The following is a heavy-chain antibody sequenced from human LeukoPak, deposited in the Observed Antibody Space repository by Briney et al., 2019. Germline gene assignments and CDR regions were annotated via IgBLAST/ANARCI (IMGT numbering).Heavy chain of an antibody. V-gene: IGHV4-4*02. CDR2: IYHSGNT. Sequence: SETLSLTCAVSGDSISSSNWWGRVRQSPGKGREWIGEIYHSGNTNYNPSLKSRVAISLDKSSNQFSLRLMSVTAADTAMYFCAREEMPGKFDYWGEGILVTVSS. D-gene: IGHD1-26*01. CDR1: GDSISSSNW. CDR3: AREEMPGKFDY. J-gene: IGHJ4*02.